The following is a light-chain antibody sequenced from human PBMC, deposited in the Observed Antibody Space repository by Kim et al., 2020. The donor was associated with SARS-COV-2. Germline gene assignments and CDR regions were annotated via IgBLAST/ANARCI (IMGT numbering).Light chain of an antibody. V-gene: IGLV2-8*01. CDR2: EVS. Sequence: GQSVTISCTGTSSDLGAYNYVSWYQQHPGKAPKLMLYEVSKRPSGVPDRFSGSKSGNTASLTVSGLQADDEADYYCSSYAGTSGYVFGTGTKVTVL. J-gene: IGLJ1*01. CDR1: SSDLGAYNY. CDR3: SSYAGTSGYV.